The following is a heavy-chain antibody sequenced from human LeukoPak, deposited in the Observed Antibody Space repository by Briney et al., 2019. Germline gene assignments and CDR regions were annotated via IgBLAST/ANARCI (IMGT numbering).Heavy chain of an antibody. CDR1: GFTFSDYY. CDR3: ARDNREYQLLRTWYFDL. V-gene: IGHV3-11*05. D-gene: IGHD2-2*01. Sequence: GCLRLSCAASGFTFSDYYMSWIRQAPGKGLEWVSYISSSSSYTNYADSVKGRFTISRDNAKNSLYLQMNSLRAEDTAVYYCARDNREYQLLRTWYFDLWGRGTLVTVSS. CDR2: ISSSSSYT. J-gene: IGHJ2*01.